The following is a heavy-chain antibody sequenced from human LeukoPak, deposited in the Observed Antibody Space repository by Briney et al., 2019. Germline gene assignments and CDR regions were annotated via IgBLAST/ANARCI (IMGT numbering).Heavy chain of an antibody. D-gene: IGHD4-17*01. CDR1: GGSVTDDY. Sequence: PSETLSLTCTVWGGSVTDDYWSWIRQPPGKGLEWIGYIYYTGATNSIPSLKSRVTIAVDTSKNQVSLKLPSVTAADTAVYFCARHDHGALGFWGQGALVTVSS. CDR3: ARHDHGALGF. J-gene: IGHJ4*02. CDR2: IYYTGAT. V-gene: IGHV4-59*08.